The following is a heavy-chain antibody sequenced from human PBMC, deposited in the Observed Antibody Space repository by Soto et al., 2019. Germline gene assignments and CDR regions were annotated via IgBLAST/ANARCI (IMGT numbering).Heavy chain of an antibody. V-gene: IGHV2-5*02. Sequence: QITLKESGPTLVKPTQTLTLTCTFSGFSLSTSAVGVGWIRQPPGKDLEWLALIYGDDNKLYSPSLKSRLTITKDTSKHQVVFTMTNMDPVDTATYYCTHRRDYGRMDVWGQGTTVTVSS. CDR2: IYGDDNK. CDR1: GFSLSTSAVG. CDR3: THRRDYGRMDV. D-gene: IGHD3-16*01. J-gene: IGHJ6*02.